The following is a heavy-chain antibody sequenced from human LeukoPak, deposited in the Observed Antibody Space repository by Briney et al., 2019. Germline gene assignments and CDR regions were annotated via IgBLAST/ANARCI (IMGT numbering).Heavy chain of an antibody. Sequence: GGSLRLSCAASGFTFSSYAMSWVRQAPGKGLEWVSAISGSGGSTYYADSVKGRFTISRDNSKNTLYLQMNSLRAEDTAVYYCAKGATAVVVVAATFDYWGQGTLVTVSS. V-gene: IGHV3-23*01. D-gene: IGHD2-15*01. CDR3: AKGATAVVVVAATFDY. J-gene: IGHJ4*02. CDR2: ISGSGGST. CDR1: GFTFSSYA.